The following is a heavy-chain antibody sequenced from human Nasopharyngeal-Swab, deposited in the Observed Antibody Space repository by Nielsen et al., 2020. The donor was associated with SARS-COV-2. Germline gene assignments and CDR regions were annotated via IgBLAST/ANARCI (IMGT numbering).Heavy chain of an antibody. V-gene: IGHV1-18*01. D-gene: IGHD3-10*01. J-gene: IGHJ4*02. Sequence: ASVKVSCRASGYTFTSYGISWVRQAPGQGLEWMGWISAYNGNTNYAQKFQGRVTITADKSTSTAYMELSSLRSEDTAVYYCAREGGQYYGSGSKFDYWGQGTLVTVSS. CDR3: AREGGQYYGSGSKFDY. CDR2: ISAYNGNT. CDR1: GYTFTSYG.